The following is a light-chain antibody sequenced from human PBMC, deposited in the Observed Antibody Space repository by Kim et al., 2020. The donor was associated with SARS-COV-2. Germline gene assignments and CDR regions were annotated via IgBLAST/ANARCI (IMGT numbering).Light chain of an antibody. V-gene: IGKV3-20*01. CDR2: GAS. J-gene: IGKJ1*01. CDR3: QQYGNSPHT. CDR1: QSVCSRC. Sequence: GQRSTPSSRASQSVCSRCFPWYQPTPCQPPRLLFYGASRGASGVPSRFSGSGSGTDFTLTITGPEPEDVSVFYCQQYGNSPHTFGQGTKVDIK.